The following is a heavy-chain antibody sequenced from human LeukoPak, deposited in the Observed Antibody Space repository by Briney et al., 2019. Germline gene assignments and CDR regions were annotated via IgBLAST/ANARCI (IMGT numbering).Heavy chain of an antibody. D-gene: IGHD4-17*01. Sequence: GGSLRLSCAASGFTFSSYDMHWVRQATGKGLEWVSGIGTAGDIYYPGSVKGRFTISRENAKNSLYLQVNSLRAGDTAVYYCASTTVTTVPVYWGQGTLVTVSS. V-gene: IGHV3-13*01. CDR1: GFTFSSYD. J-gene: IGHJ4*02. CDR3: ASTTVTTVPVY. CDR2: IGTAGDI.